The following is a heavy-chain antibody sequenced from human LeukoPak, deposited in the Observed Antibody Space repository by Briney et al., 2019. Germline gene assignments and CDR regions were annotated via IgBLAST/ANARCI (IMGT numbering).Heavy chain of an antibody. Sequence: PGGSLRLSCAASGFTFSSYWMSWVRQAPGKELEWVANIKQDGSEKYYVDSVKGRFTISRDNAKNSLYLQMNSLRAEDTAVYYCAREGWATMIAVLDAFDIWGQGTMVTVSS. CDR3: AREGWATMIAVLDAFDI. CDR2: IKQDGSEK. J-gene: IGHJ3*02. CDR1: GFTFSSYW. D-gene: IGHD3-22*01. V-gene: IGHV3-7*01.